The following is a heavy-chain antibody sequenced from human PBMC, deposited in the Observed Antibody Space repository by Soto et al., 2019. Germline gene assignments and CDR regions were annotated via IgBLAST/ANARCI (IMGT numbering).Heavy chain of an antibody. D-gene: IGHD1-26*01. J-gene: IGHJ5*02. Sequence: GASVKVSCKASGGTFSSYAFSWVRQAPGQGLEWMGGIIPIFGTANYAQKFQGRVTITVDESTSTAYMELSSLRSEDTAVYYCARDEVVGATMTDNWFDPWGQGTLVTVSS. CDR1: GGTFSSYA. CDR3: ARDEVVGATMTDNWFDP. CDR2: IIPIFGTA. V-gene: IGHV1-69*13.